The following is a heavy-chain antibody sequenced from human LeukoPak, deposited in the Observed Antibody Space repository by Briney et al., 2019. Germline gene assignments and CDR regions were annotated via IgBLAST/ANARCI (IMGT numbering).Heavy chain of an antibody. Sequence: SGGSLRLSCAASGFTFSSYEKNGVRQAPGKGLEWVSYISSSGNTMYYADSVKGRFTISRDNAKNSLYLQMNSLRVEDTAVYYCARDGYSANSCQTRGDYLVQGTRVTVSS. D-gene: IGHD5-12*01. J-gene: IGHJ4*02. CDR2: ISSSGNTM. CDR3: ARDGYSANSCQTRGDY. V-gene: IGHV3-48*03. CDR1: GFTFSSYE.